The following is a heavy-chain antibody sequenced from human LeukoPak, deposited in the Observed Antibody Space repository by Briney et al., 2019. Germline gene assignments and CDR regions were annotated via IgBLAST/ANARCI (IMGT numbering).Heavy chain of an antibody. CDR1: GFTFSNYA. V-gene: IGHV3-23*01. CDR2: ISGSGGST. J-gene: IGHJ6*02. D-gene: IGHD4-11*01. CDR3: AKDATTVTTLWYYYGMDV. Sequence: PGGSLRLSCAASGFTFSNYAMSWVRQAPGKGLEWVSAISGSGGSTYYADSVKGRFTISRDNSKNTLYLQMNSLRAEDTAVYYCAKDATTVTTLWYYYGMDVWGQGTTVTVSS.